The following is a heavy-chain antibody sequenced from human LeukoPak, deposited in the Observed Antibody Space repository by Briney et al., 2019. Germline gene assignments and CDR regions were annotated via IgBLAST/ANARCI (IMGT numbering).Heavy chain of an antibody. CDR3: ARPPGSYGYY. CDR2: ISSNGGST. Sequence: GGSLRLSCSASGFTFSSYAMHWVRQAPGKGLEYVSAISSNGGSTYYADSVKGRFTISRDNSKNTPYLQMSSLRAEDTAVYYCARPPGSYGYYWGQGTLGTVSS. J-gene: IGHJ4*02. CDR1: GFTFSSYA. D-gene: IGHD3-10*01. V-gene: IGHV3-64D*06.